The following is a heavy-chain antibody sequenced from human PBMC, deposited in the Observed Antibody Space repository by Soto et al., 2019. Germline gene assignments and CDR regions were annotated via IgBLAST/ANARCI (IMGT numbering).Heavy chain of an antibody. CDR1: GFTFNKYA. CDR2: ITDSGAAS. CDR3: ARDLSVVFDY. J-gene: IGHJ4*02. D-gene: IGHD2-15*01. V-gene: IGHV3-23*01. Sequence: PGGSLRLSCTASGFTFNKYAMSWVRQAPGKGLEWVSAITDSGAASHYADSVKDRFTVSRDNSKNTLYLQMNSLRADDTAVYYCARDLSVVFDYWGQGTLVTVSS.